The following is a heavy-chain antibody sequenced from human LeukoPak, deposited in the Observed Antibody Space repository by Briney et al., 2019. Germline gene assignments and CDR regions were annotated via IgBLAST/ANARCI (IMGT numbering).Heavy chain of an antibody. D-gene: IGHD4-23*01. CDR2: IRYDGSNK. Sequence: GGSLRLSCAASGFTFSNYGMHWVRQAPGKGLEWVAFIRYDGSNKDYADSVQGRFTISRDNSKNTLYLQMNSLRAEDTALYYCVKDRYYGGNLPGWFDPWGQGTLVTVSS. V-gene: IGHV3-30*02. J-gene: IGHJ5*02. CDR1: GFTFSNYG. CDR3: VKDRYYGGNLPGWFDP.